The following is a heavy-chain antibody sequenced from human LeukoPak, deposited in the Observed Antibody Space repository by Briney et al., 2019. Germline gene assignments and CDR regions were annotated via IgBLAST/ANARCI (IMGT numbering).Heavy chain of an antibody. CDR2: IYYSGST. CDR3: ARVAYSSSWYWFDP. J-gene: IGHJ5*02. D-gene: IGHD6-13*01. Sequence: PSETPSLTCTVSGGSISSGGYYWSWIRQHPGKGLEWIGYIYYSGSTYYNPSPKSRVTISVDTSKNQFSLKLSSVTAADTAVYYCARVAYSSSWYWFDPWGQGTLVTVSS. V-gene: IGHV4-31*03. CDR1: GGSISSGGYY.